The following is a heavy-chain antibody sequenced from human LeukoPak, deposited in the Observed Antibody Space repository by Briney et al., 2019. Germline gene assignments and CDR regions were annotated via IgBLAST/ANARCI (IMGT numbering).Heavy chain of an antibody. J-gene: IGHJ4*02. CDR1: GGSFSGYY. D-gene: IGHD3-22*01. CDR2: INHSGST. CDR3: ARGPYYHDSSGYYPLDY. Sequence: SETLSLTCAVYGGSFSGYYWSWIRQPPGKGLEWIGEINHSGSTKYNPSLKSRVTISVDTSKNQFSLKLSSVTAADTAVYYCARGPYYHDSSGYYPLDYWGQGTLVTVSS. V-gene: IGHV4-34*01.